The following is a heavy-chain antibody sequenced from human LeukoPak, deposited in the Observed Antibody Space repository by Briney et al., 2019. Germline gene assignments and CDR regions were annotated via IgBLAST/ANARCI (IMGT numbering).Heavy chain of an antibody. Sequence: GGSLRLSCAASGFTFSSYAMHWVRQAPGKGLEWVSGINWNSGNIGYVDSVKGRFTISRDNAKNSLYLQINSLRAEDTALYYCAKDIGSSGWYDYWGQGTLVTVSS. CDR1: GFTFSSYA. J-gene: IGHJ4*02. CDR2: INWNSGNI. D-gene: IGHD6-19*01. CDR3: AKDIGSSGWYDY. V-gene: IGHV3-9*01.